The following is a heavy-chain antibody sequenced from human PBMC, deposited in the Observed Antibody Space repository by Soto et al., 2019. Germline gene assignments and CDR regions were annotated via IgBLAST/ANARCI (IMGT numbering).Heavy chain of an antibody. CDR3: ARDRGQLDYMDV. D-gene: IGHD6-6*01. V-gene: IGHV1-2*04. CDR2: INPNSGGT. Sequence: ASVKVSCKASGYTCTGYYMHWVRQAPGQGLEWMGWINPNSGGTNYAQKFQGWVTMTRDTSISTAYMELSRLRSDDTAVYYCARDRGQLDYMDVWGKGTTVTVSS. J-gene: IGHJ6*03. CDR1: GYTCTGYY.